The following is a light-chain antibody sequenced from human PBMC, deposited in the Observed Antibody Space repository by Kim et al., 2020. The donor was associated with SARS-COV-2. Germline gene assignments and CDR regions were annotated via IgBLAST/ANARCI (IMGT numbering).Light chain of an antibody. CDR1: QNMARY. Sequence: ASTGDKVTVPCRLNQNMARYLAWFQQRPGQAPRLHLYDAYTLHTGAPSRFSGSGSVTDFTLTINPLQSEDSATYFCQQYFDFPYTFGQGTKLEI. J-gene: IGKJ2*01. CDR3: QQYFDFPYT. CDR2: DAY. V-gene: IGKV1D-8*02.